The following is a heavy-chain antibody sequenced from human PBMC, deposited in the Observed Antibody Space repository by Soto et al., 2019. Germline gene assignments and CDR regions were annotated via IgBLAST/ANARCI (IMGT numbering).Heavy chain of an antibody. CDR2: INAGNGNT. D-gene: IGHD2-2*01. J-gene: IGHJ4*02. V-gene: IGHV1-3*01. CDR1: GYTFTSYA. CDR3: ARDRPYCSSTSCHLYYFDY. Sequence: QVQLVQSGAEVKKPGASVKVSCKASGYTFTSYAMHWVRQAPGQRLEWMGWINAGNGNTKYSQKFQGRVTITRDTSASTAYMELSSLRSEDTAVYYCARDRPYCSSTSCHLYYFDYWGQGTLVTVSS.